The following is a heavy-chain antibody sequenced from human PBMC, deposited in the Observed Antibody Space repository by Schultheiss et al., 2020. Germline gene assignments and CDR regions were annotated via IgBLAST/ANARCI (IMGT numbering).Heavy chain of an antibody. CDR3: AHLKRTELLRPFDY. V-gene: IGHV2-70*12. D-gene: IGHD1-26*01. Sequence: QTLSLTCTVSGGSISSYYWSWIRQPPGKALEWLARIGWDDDQSYTTSLKTRLTISKDTSENQVVLTMTDMDPVDTGTYYCAHLKRTELLRPFDYWGQGTLVTVSS. J-gene: IGHJ4*02. CDR2: IGWDDDQ. CDR1: GGSISSYY.